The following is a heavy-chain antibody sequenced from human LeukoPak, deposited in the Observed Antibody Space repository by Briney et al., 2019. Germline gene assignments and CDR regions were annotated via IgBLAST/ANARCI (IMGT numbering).Heavy chain of an antibody. CDR3: ARERGYFYGMDV. J-gene: IGHJ6*01. CDR2: IYSGGST. Sequence: GGSLRLSCAASGFTFSSYSMNWVRQAPGKGLEWVSVIYSGGSTYYADSVKGRFTISRDNSKNTLYLQMNSLRAEDTAVYYCARERGYFYGMDVWGQGTTVTVSS. V-gene: IGHV3-66*01. D-gene: IGHD2-15*01. CDR1: GFTFSSYS.